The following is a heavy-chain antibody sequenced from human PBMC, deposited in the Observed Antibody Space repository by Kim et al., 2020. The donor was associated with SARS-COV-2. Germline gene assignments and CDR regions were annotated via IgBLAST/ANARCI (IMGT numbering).Heavy chain of an antibody. J-gene: IGHJ4*02. CDR1: GGTFSSYA. Sequence: SVKVSCKASGGTFSSYAISWVRQAPGQGLEWMGGIIPIFGTANYAQKFQGRVTITADESTSTAYMELSSLRSEDTAVYYCARARGGWGLRDGFDYWGQGTLVTVSS. CDR3: ARARGGWGLRDGFDY. V-gene: IGHV1-69*13. CDR2: IIPIFGTA. D-gene: IGHD1-26*01.